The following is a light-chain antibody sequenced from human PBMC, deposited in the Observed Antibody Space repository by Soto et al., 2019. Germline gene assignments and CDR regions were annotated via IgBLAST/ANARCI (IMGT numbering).Light chain of an antibody. CDR3: QQRSNWPPIT. CDR1: QSISRY. J-gene: IGKJ5*01. CDR2: DAS. Sequence: TVLPQSPAILSLSPGESATLFCRGSQSISRYLAWYQQKPGQAPRLLIYDASNRATGTPARFSSSGSGTDFTLTISSLEPEDFAVYYCQQRSNWPPITFGQGTRLEIK. V-gene: IGKV3-11*01.